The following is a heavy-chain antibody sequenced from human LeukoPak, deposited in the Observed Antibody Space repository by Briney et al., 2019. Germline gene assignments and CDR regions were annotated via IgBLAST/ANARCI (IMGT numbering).Heavy chain of an antibody. D-gene: IGHD3-10*02. CDR1: GFTFSSNG. J-gene: IGHJ6*04. Sequence: GRSLRLSCAASGFTFSSNGMHWVRQAPGKGLEWVAVISNDGSNKYSADSVKGRFIISRDNSKNTLYLQMNSLRAEDTAVYYCAELGITMIGGVWGKGTTVTISS. V-gene: IGHV3-30*18. CDR2: ISNDGSNK. CDR3: AELGITMIGGV.